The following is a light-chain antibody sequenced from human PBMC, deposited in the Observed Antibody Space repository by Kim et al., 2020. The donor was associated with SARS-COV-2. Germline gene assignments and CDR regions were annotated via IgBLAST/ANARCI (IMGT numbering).Light chain of an antibody. Sequence: DIQMTQSPSSVSASVGDRVIITCRASQDIRRWLAWYQQKAGKAPNLLIHDASSLQSGVPSRFSGSGSGTDFTLTISSLQLEDFATYYCVQALSFPLTFGGGTKVDIK. V-gene: IGKV1-12*01. CDR3: VQALSFPLT. CDR1: QDIRRW. CDR2: DAS. J-gene: IGKJ4*01.